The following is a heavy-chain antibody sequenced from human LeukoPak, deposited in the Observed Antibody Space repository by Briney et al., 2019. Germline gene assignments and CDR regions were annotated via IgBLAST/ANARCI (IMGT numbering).Heavy chain of an antibody. CDR1: GFTFDDYA. CDR3: ARATGSGAMDV. Sequence: GGSLRLSCAASGFTFDDYAMHWVRQAPGKGLEWVSGISWNSGSIGYADSVKGRFTISRDNAKNSLYLQMNSLRAEDTALYYCARATGSGAMDVWGQGTTVTVSS. V-gene: IGHV3-9*01. D-gene: IGHD3-10*01. CDR2: ISWNSGSI. J-gene: IGHJ6*02.